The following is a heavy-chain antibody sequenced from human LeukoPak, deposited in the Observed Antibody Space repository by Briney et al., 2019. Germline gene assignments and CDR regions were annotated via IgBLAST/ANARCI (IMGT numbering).Heavy chain of an antibody. Sequence: PSETLSLTCTVSGGSISSYYWSWIRQPPGKGLEWIGYIYYSGSTNYNPSLKSRVTISVDTSKNQFSLKLSSVTAAGTAVYYCARAGFTRPFDYWGQGTLVTVSS. CDR1: GGSISSYY. V-gene: IGHV4-59*08. CDR2: IYYSGST. CDR3: ARAGFTRPFDY. J-gene: IGHJ4*02. D-gene: IGHD5-12*01.